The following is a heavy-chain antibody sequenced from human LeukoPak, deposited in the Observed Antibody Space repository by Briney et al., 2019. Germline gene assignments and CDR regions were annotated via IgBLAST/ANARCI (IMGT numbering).Heavy chain of an antibody. J-gene: IGHJ4*02. Sequence: SETLSLTCAVYGGSFSGYYWSWIRQPPGKGLEWIGEINHSGSTNYNPSLKSRVTIPVDTSKNQFSLKLSSVTAADTAVYYCARFYYDSSGYYYVAYWGQGTLVTVSS. V-gene: IGHV4-34*01. CDR1: GGSFSGYY. D-gene: IGHD3-22*01. CDR3: ARFYYDSSGYYYVAY. CDR2: INHSGST.